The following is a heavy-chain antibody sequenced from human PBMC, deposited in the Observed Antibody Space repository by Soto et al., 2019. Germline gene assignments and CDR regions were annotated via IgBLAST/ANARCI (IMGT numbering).Heavy chain of an antibody. CDR1: GGTFSSYA. CDR3: ARDPLPPGSNCSGGSCYL. J-gene: IGHJ5*02. V-gene: IGHV1-69*13. CDR2: IIPIFGTA. Sequence: SVKVSCKASGGTFSSYAISWVRQAPGQGLEWMGGIIPIFGTANYAQKFQGRVTITADESTSTAYMELSSLRSEDTAVYYCARDPLPPGSNCSGGSCYLWGQGTLVTVSS. D-gene: IGHD2-15*01.